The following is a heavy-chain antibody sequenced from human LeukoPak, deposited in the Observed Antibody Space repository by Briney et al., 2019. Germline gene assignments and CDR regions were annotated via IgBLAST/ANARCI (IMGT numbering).Heavy chain of an antibody. V-gene: IGHV4-59*08. CDR2: VHYSGST. D-gene: IGHD6-13*01. J-gene: IGHJ4*02. CDR1: GGYISGFY. Sequence: SETLSLTCTVSGGYISGFYWSWIRQPPEKGLEWIGYVHYSGSTNYNPSLKSRVIISVDSSKNQFSLKLSSVTAADTAVYYCARLEQQLVQGFDYWGQGTLVTVSS. CDR3: ARLEQQLVQGFDY.